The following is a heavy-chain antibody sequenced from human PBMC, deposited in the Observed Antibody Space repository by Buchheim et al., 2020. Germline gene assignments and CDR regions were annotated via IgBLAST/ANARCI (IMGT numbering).Heavy chain of an antibody. V-gene: IGHV3-23*01. D-gene: IGHD6-19*01. J-gene: IGHJ4*02. CDR2: ISGSGGST. Sequence: EVQLLESGGGLVQPGGSLRLSCAASGFTFSSNAMTWVRQAPGKGLEWVSAISGSGGSTYYADSVMGRFTISRDNSKNTLYLQMNSLRAEETAVYYCAKVARQWLVRTSSFDYWGQGTL. CDR1: GFTFSSNA. CDR3: AKVARQWLVRTSSFDY.